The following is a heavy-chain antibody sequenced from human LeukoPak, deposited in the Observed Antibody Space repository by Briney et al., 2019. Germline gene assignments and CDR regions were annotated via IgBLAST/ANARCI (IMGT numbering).Heavy chain of an antibody. Sequence: SETLSLTCTVSSGSISSYYWSWIRQPPGKGLEWIGYIYYSGSTNYNPSLKSRVTISVDTSKNQFSLKLSSVTAADTAVYYCAAVAGPEDYWGQGTLVTVSS. CDR3: AAVAGPEDY. CDR2: IYYSGST. CDR1: SGSISSYY. J-gene: IGHJ4*02. D-gene: IGHD6-19*01. V-gene: IGHV4-59*01.